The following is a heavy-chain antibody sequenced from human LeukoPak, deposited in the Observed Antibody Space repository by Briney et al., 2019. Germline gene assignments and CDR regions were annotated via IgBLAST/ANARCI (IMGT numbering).Heavy chain of an antibody. CDR1: GGTFSSYA. D-gene: IGHD3-9*01. J-gene: IGHJ6*02. V-gene: IGHV1-18*01. CDR3: ARDCPTTILRYFDWFYYYYGMDV. Sequence: ASVKVSCKASGGTFSSYAISWVRQAPGQGLEWVGWISAYNGNTNYAQKLQGRVTMTTDTSTSTAYMELRSLRSDDTAVYYCARDCPTTILRYFDWFYYYYGMDVWGQGTTVTVSS. CDR2: ISAYNGNT.